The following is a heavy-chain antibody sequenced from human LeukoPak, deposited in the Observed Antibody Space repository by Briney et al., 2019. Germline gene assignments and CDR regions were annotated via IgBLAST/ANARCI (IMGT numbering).Heavy chain of an antibody. CDR2: INQDGNDK. V-gene: IGHV3-7*01. CDR3: ARGPSMWIPDIAAATYFFDS. D-gene: IGHD6-13*01. Sequence: PGGSLRLSCVASGLTFSNYWMSWVSQTPGKGREWVANINQDGNDKYYVDSVKGRFTISRDNAKKSLYLQMNSLRPEDTAVYYCARGPSMWIPDIAAATYFFDSWGQGSLVTVSS. J-gene: IGHJ4*02. CDR1: GLTFSNYW.